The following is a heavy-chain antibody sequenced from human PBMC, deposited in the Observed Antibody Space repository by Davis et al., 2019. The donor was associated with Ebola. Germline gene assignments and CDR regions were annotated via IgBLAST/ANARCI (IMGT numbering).Heavy chain of an antibody. CDR1: GFTFTTYT. CDR2: ILGSAKKT. D-gene: IGHD2-8*01. CDR3: AKDHVRDGVWDFDG. Sequence: GGSLRLSCAASGFTFTTYTMSWVRQAPGKGLQWVSSILGSAKKTYYSDSAKGRFTISRDQSKNTVFLDMNSLRSDDTAVYYCAKDHVRDGVWDFDGWGQGTPVTVSS. J-gene: IGHJ4*02. V-gene: IGHV3-23*01.